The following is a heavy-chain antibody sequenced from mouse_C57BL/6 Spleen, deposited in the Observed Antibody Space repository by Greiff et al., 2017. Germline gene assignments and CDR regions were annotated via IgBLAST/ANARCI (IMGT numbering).Heavy chain of an antibody. D-gene: IGHD1-1*01. Sequence: VQLQQSGAELVRPGTSVKVSCKASGYAFTNYLIEWVKQRPGQGLEWIGVMNPGSGGTTYNEKFKGKATLTADKSSSTAYMQLSSLPSEDSAVYFCARAGDYYGSSYVDAMDYWGQGTSVTVSS. CDR1: GYAFTNYL. V-gene: IGHV1-54*01. J-gene: IGHJ4*01. CDR3: ARAGDYYGSSYVDAMDY. CDR2: MNPGSGGT.